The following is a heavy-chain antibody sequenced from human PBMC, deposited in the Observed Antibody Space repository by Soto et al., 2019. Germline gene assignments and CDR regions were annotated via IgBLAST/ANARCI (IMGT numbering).Heavy chain of an antibody. Sequence: GGSLRLSCAASGFTFSSYAMHWVRQAPGKGLEWVAVISYDGSNKYYADSVKGRFTISRDNSKNTLYLQMNSLRAEDTAVYYCAREMAGYYFDYWGQGTLVTVSS. CDR1: GFTFSSYA. J-gene: IGHJ4*02. V-gene: IGHV3-30-3*01. CDR3: AREMAGYYFDY. CDR2: ISYDGSNK. D-gene: IGHD6-19*01.